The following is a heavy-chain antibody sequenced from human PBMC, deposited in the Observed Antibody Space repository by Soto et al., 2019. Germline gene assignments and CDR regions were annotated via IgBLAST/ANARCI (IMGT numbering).Heavy chain of an antibody. V-gene: IGHV1-18*01. D-gene: IGHD7-27*01. CDR1: GYLFTSYG. Sequence: QVQLLQSGAEVKKPGASVKVSCKTSGYLFTSYGINWVRRAPGQGLEWLGWISAYNGDTNYAQKFQGRVTITTDTSTSTAYMDLRSLRSDDTAVYYCARDTGATNTPHSNDYWGQGTLVTVSS. CDR2: ISAYNGDT. CDR3: ARDTGATNTPHSNDY. J-gene: IGHJ4*02.